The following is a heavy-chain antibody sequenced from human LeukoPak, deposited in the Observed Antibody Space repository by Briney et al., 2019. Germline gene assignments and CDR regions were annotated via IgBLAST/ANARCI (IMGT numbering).Heavy chain of an antibody. Sequence: SETLSLTCTVSGYSISNGYYWGWIRQPPGKGLEFIGSVYHGGNTYYKASLKSRVTISLDTSKNQFSLRLSSVTAADTAVYYCARSYSGSFLYWGQGSLVTVSS. D-gene: IGHD1-26*01. CDR1: GYSISNGYY. CDR2: VYHGGNT. CDR3: ARSYSGSFLY. J-gene: IGHJ1*01. V-gene: IGHV4-38-2*02.